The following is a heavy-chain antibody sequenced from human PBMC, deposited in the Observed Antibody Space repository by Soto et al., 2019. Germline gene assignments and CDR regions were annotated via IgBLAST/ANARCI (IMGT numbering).Heavy chain of an antibody. V-gene: IGHV3-11*01. CDR1: GFSLCDYD. Sequence: PAWCPRLSCAASGFSLCDYDMGLTRQAPGKGLEWVSYISSNGSTIYYADSVKGRFTISRDNAKNSLYLQMNSLRAEDTAVYYCARDQGCSGYDYFDYWGQGTLVTVSS. CDR2: ISSNGSTI. D-gene: IGHD5-12*01. CDR3: ARDQGCSGYDYFDY. J-gene: IGHJ4*02.